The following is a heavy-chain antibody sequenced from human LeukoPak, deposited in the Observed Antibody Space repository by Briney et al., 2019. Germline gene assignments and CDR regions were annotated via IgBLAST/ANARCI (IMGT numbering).Heavy chain of an antibody. CDR2: IGAGYDT. Sequence: GGSLRLSCVASGFTFGNFDFHWVRQAAGKGLEWVSAIGAGYDTYYPGSVKGRFTIFRENAEDSLYLQMNSLTIGDTAVYFCAREVVDGISSRWYFDLWGRGTLVTVSS. D-gene: IGHD3-22*01. J-gene: IGHJ2*01. CDR1: GFTFGNFD. V-gene: IGHV3-13*01. CDR3: AREVVDGISSRWYFDL.